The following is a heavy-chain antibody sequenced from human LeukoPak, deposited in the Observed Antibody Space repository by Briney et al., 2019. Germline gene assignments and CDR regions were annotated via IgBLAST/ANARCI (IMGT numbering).Heavy chain of an antibody. Sequence: GGSLRLSCVASEFIFSSYEMNWVRQAPGKGLEWLSYISSSGRTIYYADSVKGRFTISRDNAKNTLYLQMNSLRDDDTAVYYCARAAGGTSRDYWGQGTLVTVSS. D-gene: IGHD1-26*01. CDR2: ISSSGRTI. CDR3: ARAAGGTSRDY. V-gene: IGHV3-48*03. CDR1: EFIFSSYE. J-gene: IGHJ4*02.